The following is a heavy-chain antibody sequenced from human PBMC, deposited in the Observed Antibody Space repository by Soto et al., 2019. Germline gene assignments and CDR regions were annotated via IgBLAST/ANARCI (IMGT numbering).Heavy chain of an antibody. CDR3: AIRLYYDSRGFEGGGMHV. CDR2: IYYSGST. Sequence: SETLSLTCTVSGGSISSSSYYWGWIRQPPGKGLEWIGSIYYSGSTYYNPSLKSRVTISVDTSKNQFSLKLSSVTAADTAVYYCAIRLYYDSRGFEGGGMHVWGQGTSVT. CDR1: GGSISSSSYY. D-gene: IGHD3-22*01. J-gene: IGHJ6*02. V-gene: IGHV4-39*01.